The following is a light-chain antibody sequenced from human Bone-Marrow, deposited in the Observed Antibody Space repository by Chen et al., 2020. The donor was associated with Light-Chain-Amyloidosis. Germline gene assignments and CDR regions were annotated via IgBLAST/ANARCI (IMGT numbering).Light chain of an antibody. V-gene: IGKV1-9*01. J-gene: IGKJ1*01. Sequence: DIQLTQSPSFLSASVGDTVTITCRASQAIGRSLAWFQLKPGKAPQLLIFGGSHLETHVPQRFSGSRDGSDFTLPLSGLPPEDFATYCCQQVQGYPRTFGRGTRV. CDR3: QQVQGYPRT. CDR1: QAIGRS. CDR2: GGS.